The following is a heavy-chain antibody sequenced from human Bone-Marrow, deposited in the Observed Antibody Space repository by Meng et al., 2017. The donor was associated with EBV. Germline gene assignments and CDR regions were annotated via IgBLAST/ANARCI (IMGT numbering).Heavy chain of an antibody. CDR3: AKGSPLYIVLVDYYFDY. CDR2: ISGSGDST. Sequence: VPRGGPGEGLDKPGGSLRRSWSASGFTFSNYAMSWVGQAPGKGLEWVSGISGSGDSTYSAGSVKGRFTISRDNSKNTLYLQMNSLRAEDTAVYFCAKGSPLYIVLVDYYFDYWGQGTLVTVSS. D-gene: IGHD2-8*02. V-gene: IGHV3-23*04. J-gene: IGHJ4*02. CDR1: GFTFSNYA.